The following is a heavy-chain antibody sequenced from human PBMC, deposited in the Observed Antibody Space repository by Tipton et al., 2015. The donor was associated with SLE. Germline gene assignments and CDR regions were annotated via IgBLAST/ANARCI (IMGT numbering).Heavy chain of an antibody. J-gene: IGHJ4*02. CDR1: GGSISSSSYY. V-gene: IGHV4-39*01. CDR3: ARVGKAMVPFDY. CDR2: IYYSGST. D-gene: IGHD5-18*01. Sequence: TLSLTCTVSGGSISSSSYYWGWIRQPPGKGLEWIGSIYYSGSTYYNPSLKSRVTISVATSKNQFSLKLSSVTAADTAVYYCARVGKAMVPFDYWGQGTLVTVSS.